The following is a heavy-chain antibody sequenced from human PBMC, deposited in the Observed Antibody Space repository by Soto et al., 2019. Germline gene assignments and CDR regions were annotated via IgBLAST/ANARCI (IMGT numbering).Heavy chain of an antibody. CDR3: AREPDDILTGYLIF. D-gene: IGHD3-9*01. Sequence: GGSLRLSCAASGFTFSSYSMNWVRQAPGKGLEWVSYISSSSSTIYYADSVKGRFTISRDNAKNSLYLQMNSLRAEDTAVYYCAREPDDILTGYLIFWGQGTLVTVSS. CDR2: ISSSSSTI. V-gene: IGHV3-48*01. J-gene: IGHJ4*02. CDR1: GFTFSSYS.